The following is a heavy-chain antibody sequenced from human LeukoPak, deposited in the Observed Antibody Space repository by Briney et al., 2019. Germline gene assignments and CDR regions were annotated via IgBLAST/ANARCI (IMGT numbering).Heavy chain of an antibody. CDR3: ARGGHPVAGMGYFES. V-gene: IGHV3-9*01. CDR1: GFTFDDYA. J-gene: IGHJ4*02. D-gene: IGHD6-19*01. CDR2: ISWNSGSI. Sequence: GGSLRLSCAASGFTFDDYAMHWVRQAPGKGLEWVSGISWNSGSIGYAGSVKGRFTISRDNYKNTVYLDMDNLRVEDTAVYYCARGGHPVAGMGYFESWGQGTLVTVSS.